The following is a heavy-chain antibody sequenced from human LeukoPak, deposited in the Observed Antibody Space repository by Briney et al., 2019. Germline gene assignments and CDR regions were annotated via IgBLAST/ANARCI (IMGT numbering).Heavy chain of an antibody. V-gene: IGHV4-34*01. J-gene: IGHJ3*01. CDR3: ARDYCSGGSCYFHVFDV. D-gene: IGHD2-15*01. CDR2: INHSGST. CDR1: GGSISGCY. Sequence: SETLSLTCTVSGGSISGCYWSWIRQPPGKGLEWIGEINHSGSTNYNPSLKSRVTISVDTSKNQFSLKLSSVTAADTAVYYCARDYCSGGSCYFHVFDVWGQGTTVTVSS.